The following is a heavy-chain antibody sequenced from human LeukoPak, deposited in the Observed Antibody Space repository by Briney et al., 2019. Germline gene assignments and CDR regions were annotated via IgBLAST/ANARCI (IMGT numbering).Heavy chain of an antibody. J-gene: IGHJ4*02. CDR3: ARGALGYCSSTSCSDFDY. CDR1: GYTFTSYD. V-gene: IGHV1-8*03. CDR2: MNPNSGNT. Sequence: ASVKVSCKASGYTFTSYDINLVRQATGQGLEWMGWMNPNSGNTGYAQKFQGRVTITRNTSISTAYMELSSLRSEDTAVYYCARGALGYCSSTSCSDFDYWGQGTLVTVSS. D-gene: IGHD2-2*01.